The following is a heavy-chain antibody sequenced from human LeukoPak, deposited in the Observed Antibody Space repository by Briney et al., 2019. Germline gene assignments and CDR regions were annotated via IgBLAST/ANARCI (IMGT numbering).Heavy chain of an antibody. D-gene: IGHD3/OR15-3a*01. J-gene: IGHJ4*02. Sequence: PGGSLRLSCAASGFSFSTYWMTWVRQAPGKGLEWVGRIKSRISGETRDYAEAVRGRFTISRDDSKNTLSLQMNSLRTEDTAPYYCTAGTGRSDFDSWGQGTLVTVSS. V-gene: IGHV3-15*01. CDR1: GFSFSTYW. CDR2: IKSRISGETR. CDR3: TAGTGRSDFDS.